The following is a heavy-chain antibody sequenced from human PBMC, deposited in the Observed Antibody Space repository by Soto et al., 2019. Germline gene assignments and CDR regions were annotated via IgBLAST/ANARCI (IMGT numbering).Heavy chain of an antibody. CDR2: IIPILGIA. J-gene: IGHJ4*02. V-gene: IGHV1-69*02. D-gene: IGHD3-3*01. CDR1: GGTFSSYT. Sequence: QVQLVQSGAEVKKPGSSVKVSCKASGGTFSSYTISWVRQAPGQGLEWMGRIIPILGIANYAQKFQGRVTITADKSTSTAYMELSSLRSEDTAVYYCARPVWSGYYYFDYWGQGTLVTVSS. CDR3: ARPVWSGYYYFDY.